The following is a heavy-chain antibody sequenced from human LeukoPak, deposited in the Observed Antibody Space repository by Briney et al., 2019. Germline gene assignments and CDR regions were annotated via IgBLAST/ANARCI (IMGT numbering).Heavy chain of an antibody. CDR1: GDSLTTSFYF. CDR3: ARHSKIVLATGWFDP. Sequence: PSETLSLTCSVSGDSLTTSFYFWGWVRQPPGKALEWIGSIYYTGTTYYNPSLKNRVIISEDTSKNQFYLQMASVTAADTALYFCARHSKIVLATGWFDPWGQGVLVTASS. J-gene: IGHJ5*02. CDR2: IYYTGTT. D-gene: IGHD3-16*02. V-gene: IGHV4-39*01.